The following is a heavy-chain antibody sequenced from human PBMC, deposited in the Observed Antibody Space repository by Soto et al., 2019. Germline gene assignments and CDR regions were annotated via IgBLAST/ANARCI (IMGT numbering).Heavy chain of an antibody. Sequence: QVQLVQSGAEVKKPGSSVKVSCKASGGTFSSYTRSWGRQAPGQGLEWMGRIIPLLGRATYAQKFHGRVSHTADKSTRTAYMELSSLRSEYTAGYLCASPYGDYRSVWFYPWGQGTLVTVSS. CDR3: ASPYGDYRSVWFYP. V-gene: IGHV1-69*02. CDR2: IIPLLGRA. J-gene: IGHJ5*02. CDR1: GGTFSSYT. D-gene: IGHD4-17*01.